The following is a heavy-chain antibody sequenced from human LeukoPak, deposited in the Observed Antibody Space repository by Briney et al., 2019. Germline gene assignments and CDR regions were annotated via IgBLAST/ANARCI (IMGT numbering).Heavy chain of an antibody. D-gene: IGHD3-9*01. CDR2: FDPEDGET. J-gene: IGHJ3*02. CDR3: ATDLTLTYYDILTGYSDAFDI. CDR1: GYTFTSYA. Sequence: GASVKVSCKASGYTFTSYAMHWVRQAPGKGLEWMGGFDPEDGETIYAQKFQGRVTMTEDTSTDTAYMELSSLRSEDTAVYYCATDLTLTYYDILTGYSDAFDIWGQGTMVTVSS. V-gene: IGHV1-24*01.